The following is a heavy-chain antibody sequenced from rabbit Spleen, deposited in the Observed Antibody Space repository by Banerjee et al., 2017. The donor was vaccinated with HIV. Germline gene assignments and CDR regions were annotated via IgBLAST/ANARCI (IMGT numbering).Heavy chain of an antibody. Sequence: QQQLVESGGGLVQPEGSLPLTCKASGFSFSDRDVLCWVRQAPGKGLEWIACINAATGKPVYATWAKGRFTISRTSSTTVTLRMTSLTAADRATYFCARDLVGVIGWNFYLWGPGTLVTVS. CDR2: INAATGKP. CDR1: GFSFSDRDV. V-gene: IGHV1S45*01. D-gene: IGHD1-1*01. CDR3: ARDLVGVIGWNFYL. J-gene: IGHJ4*01.